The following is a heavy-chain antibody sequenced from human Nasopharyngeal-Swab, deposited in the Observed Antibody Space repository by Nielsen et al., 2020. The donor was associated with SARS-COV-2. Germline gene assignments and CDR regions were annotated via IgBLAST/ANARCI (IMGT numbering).Heavy chain of an antibody. Sequence: GESLKISCAASGFTFSSYGMHWVRQAPGKGLEWVAVISYDGSNKYYADSVKGRFTIPRDNSKNTLYLQMNSLRAEDTAVYYCAKEPSSGSYPSWGQGTLVTVSS. CDR2: ISYDGSNK. CDR3: AKEPSSGSYPS. V-gene: IGHV3-30*18. CDR1: GFTFSSYG. J-gene: IGHJ4*02. D-gene: IGHD1-26*01.